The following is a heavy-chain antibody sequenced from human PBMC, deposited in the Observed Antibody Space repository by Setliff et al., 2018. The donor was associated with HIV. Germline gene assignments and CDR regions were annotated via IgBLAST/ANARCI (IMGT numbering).Heavy chain of an antibody. CDR1: GYTFDTFG. CDR2: ISAYNGNK. J-gene: IGHJ4*02. Sequence: ASVKVSCKASGYTFDTFGINWVRQAPGQGLEWMGWISAYNGNKNYAQKLQGRVTISVDTSKNQFSLKLRSVTAADTAVYYCARQPLYNDYDWRSYYFDYWGQGSLVTVSS. D-gene: IGHD5-12*01. CDR3: ARQPLYNDYDWRSYYFDY. V-gene: IGHV1-18*01.